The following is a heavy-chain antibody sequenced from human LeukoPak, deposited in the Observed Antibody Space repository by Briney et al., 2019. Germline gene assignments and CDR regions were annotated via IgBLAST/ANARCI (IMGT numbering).Heavy chain of an antibody. V-gene: IGHV1-69*04. Sequence: ASVKVSCKASGGIFSSYTISWVRQAPGQGLEWMGRIIPILGIANYAQKFQGRVTITADKSTSTAYMELSSLRSEDTAVYYCAREYCSSTSCTADFDYWGQGTLVTVSS. J-gene: IGHJ4*02. CDR2: IIPILGIA. CDR3: AREYCSSTSCTADFDY. D-gene: IGHD2-2*01. CDR1: GGIFSSYT.